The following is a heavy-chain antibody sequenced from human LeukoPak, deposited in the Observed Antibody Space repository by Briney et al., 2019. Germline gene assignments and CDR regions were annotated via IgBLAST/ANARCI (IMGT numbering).Heavy chain of an antibody. CDR1: GFTFSSYS. CDR2: ISWDSSST. CDR3: AKDGRQGAYDV. V-gene: IGHV3-43*01. D-gene: IGHD2-21*01. J-gene: IGHJ3*01. Sequence: TGGSLRLSCAASGFTFSSYSMNWVRQRPGKGLEWVSLISWDSSSTYFTDSVKGRFTISRDNTKNSLYLQMNSLTTEDTAFYYCAKDGRQGAYDVWGQGTLVTVS.